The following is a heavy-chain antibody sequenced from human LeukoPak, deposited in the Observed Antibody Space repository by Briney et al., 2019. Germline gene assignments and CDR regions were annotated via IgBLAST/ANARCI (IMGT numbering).Heavy chain of an antibody. D-gene: IGHD3-9*01. Sequence: GASVKVSCKASGYTFTSYAMHWVRQAPGQRLEWVGWINAGNGNTKYSQKFQGRVTITRDTSASTAYMELSSLRSEDTAVYYCAREEQGILTGYYGFDYWGQGTLVTVSS. CDR3: AREEQGILTGYYGFDY. J-gene: IGHJ4*02. V-gene: IGHV1-3*01. CDR2: INAGNGNT. CDR1: GYTFTSYA.